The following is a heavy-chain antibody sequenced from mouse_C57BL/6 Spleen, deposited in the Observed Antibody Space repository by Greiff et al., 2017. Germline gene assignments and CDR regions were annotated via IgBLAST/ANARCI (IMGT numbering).Heavy chain of an antibody. CDR1: GYTFTSYW. CDR3: ARYGNYGCAY. V-gene: IGHV1-50*01. CDR2: IDPSDSYT. Sequence: VQLQQPGAELVKPGASVKLSCKASGYTFTSYWMQWVKQRPGQGLEWIGEIDPSDSYTNYNQKFKGKATLTVDTSSSTAYMQLSSLTSEDSAVYFCARYGNYGCAYWGQGTLGTVSA. D-gene: IGHD2-1*01. J-gene: IGHJ3*01.